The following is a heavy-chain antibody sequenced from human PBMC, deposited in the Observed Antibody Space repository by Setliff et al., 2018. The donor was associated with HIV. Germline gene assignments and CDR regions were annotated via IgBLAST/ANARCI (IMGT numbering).Heavy chain of an antibody. Sequence: KPSETLSLTCTVSGGSISSHYWSWIRQPPGKGLEWIGYMYYSGSTNYNPSLKSRVSISVDTSKNQFSLKLNSVTPEDTAVYYCARSSWTAASPAGVYNWFDPWGQGTLVTVSS. D-gene: IGHD6-13*01. V-gene: IGHV4-59*11. J-gene: IGHJ5*02. CDR1: GGSISSHY. CDR2: MYYSGST. CDR3: ARSSWTAASPAGVYNWFDP.